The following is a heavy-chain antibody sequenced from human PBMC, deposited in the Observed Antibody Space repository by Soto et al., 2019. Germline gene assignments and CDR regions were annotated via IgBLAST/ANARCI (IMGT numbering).Heavy chain of an antibody. CDR3: ARSVFP. V-gene: IGHV4-31*03. Sequence: QVQLQESGPGLVKPSQTLSLTCTVSGGSFTSGGYYWSWIRQDPGKGLGGIGDIYYSGFSYDYPSLKSRVTISVDRSKTQCSLKLSSVTAADTAVYYCARSVFPWGQGTLVTVSS. CDR2: IYYSGFS. CDR1: GGSFTSGGYY. J-gene: IGHJ5*02.